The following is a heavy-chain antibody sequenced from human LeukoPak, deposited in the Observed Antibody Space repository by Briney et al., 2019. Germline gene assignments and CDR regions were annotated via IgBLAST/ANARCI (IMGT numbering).Heavy chain of an antibody. CDR2: ISSSSSTI. J-gene: IGHJ1*01. CDR1: GFISSSYW. V-gene: IGHV3-48*01. CDR3: AHCGGDCYPEYFQH. Sequence: GGSLRLSCAASGFISSSYWMSWVRQAPGKGLEWVSYISSSSSTIYYADSVKGRFTISRDNAKNSLYLQMNSLRAEDTAVYYCAHCGGDCYPEYFQHWGQGTLVTVSS. D-gene: IGHD2-21*02.